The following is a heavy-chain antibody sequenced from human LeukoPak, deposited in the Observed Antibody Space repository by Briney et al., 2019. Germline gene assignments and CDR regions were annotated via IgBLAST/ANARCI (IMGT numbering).Heavy chain of an antibody. CDR2: INHSGST. CDR3: ARVPTPFGYSYGYGFGERKKSTGYYFDY. V-gene: IGHV4-34*01. D-gene: IGHD5-18*01. CDR1: GGSFSGYY. J-gene: IGHJ4*02. Sequence: PSETLSLTCAVYGGSFSGYYWSWIRQPPGKGLEWVGEINHSGSTNYNPSLKSRVTISVDTSKNQFSLKLSSVTAADTAVYYCARVPTPFGYSYGYGFGERKKSTGYYFDYWGQGTLVTVSS.